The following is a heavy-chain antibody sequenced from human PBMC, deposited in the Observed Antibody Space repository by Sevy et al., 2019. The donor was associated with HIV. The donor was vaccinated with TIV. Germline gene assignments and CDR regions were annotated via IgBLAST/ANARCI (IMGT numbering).Heavy chain of an antibody. CDR2: IYYSGNT. CDR1: GGSISSSSYY. D-gene: IGHD1-26*01. CDR3: ARPTTSRIILGDFDY. J-gene: IGHJ4*02. Sequence: SETLSLTCTVSGGSISSSSYYWGWIRQPPGKGLEWIGSIYYSGNTYYNPSLRSRVTISVDTSKNQFSLKLSSVTAADTAVYYCARPTTSRIILGDFDYWGLGTLVTVSS. V-gene: IGHV4-39*01.